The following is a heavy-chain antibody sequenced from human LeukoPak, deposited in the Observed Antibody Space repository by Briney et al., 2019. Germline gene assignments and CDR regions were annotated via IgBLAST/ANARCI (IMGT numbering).Heavy chain of an antibody. CDR2: IKEDGSEK. CDR1: GFTFSSYW. V-gene: IGHV3-7*01. Sequence: GGSLRLSCAASGFTFSSYWMSWVRQAPGKGLEWVANIKEDGSEKNYVDSVKGRFTISRENAKNSLYLQMNSLRAEDTAVYYCARDRGYSTFDYWGQGTLVTVSS. J-gene: IGHJ4*02. CDR3: ARDRGYSTFDY. D-gene: IGHD4-23*01.